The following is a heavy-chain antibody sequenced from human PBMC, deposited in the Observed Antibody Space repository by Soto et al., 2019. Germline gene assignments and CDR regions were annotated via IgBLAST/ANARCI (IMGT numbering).Heavy chain of an antibody. J-gene: IGHJ6*02. CDR1: GFTFSSYA. D-gene: IGHD3-9*01. Sequence: PGGSLRLSCAASGFTFSSYAMSWARQAPGKGLEWVSAISGSGGSTYYADSVKGRFTISRDNSKNTLYLQMNSLRAEDTAVYYCAKAKRGTGWRFGMDVWGQGTTVTV. CDR3: AKAKRGTGWRFGMDV. V-gene: IGHV3-23*01. CDR2: ISGSGGST.